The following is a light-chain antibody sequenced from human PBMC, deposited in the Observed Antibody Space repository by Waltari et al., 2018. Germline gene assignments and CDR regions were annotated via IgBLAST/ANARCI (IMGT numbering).Light chain of an antibody. CDR2: DAS. V-gene: IGKV1-12*01. CDR1: QDISRW. J-gene: IGKJ4*01. CDR3: QHGNTFPLT. Sequence: DIQMTQSPSSVSASVGDRVIITCRASQDISRWLAWYQQTPGKAPKFLIYDASTLQSGVRSRFSGTGSGTEFTLTISSLQPEDFATYYCQHGNTFPLTFGGGTKVEIK.